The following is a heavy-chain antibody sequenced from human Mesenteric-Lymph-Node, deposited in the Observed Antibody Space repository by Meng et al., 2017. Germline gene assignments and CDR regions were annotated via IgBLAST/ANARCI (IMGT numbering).Heavy chain of an antibody. V-gene: IGHV3-23*01. CDR3: AKKACESTSCYRWYY. J-gene: IGHJ4*02. CDR1: GFTFSSYG. Sequence: GESLKISCAASGFTFSSYGMHWVRQAPGKGLEWVSAISGSGGSTYYADSVKGRFTISRDNSKNTLYLQMNSLRAEDTAVYYCAKKACESTSCYRWYYWGQGTLVTVSS. D-gene: IGHD2-2*02. CDR2: ISGSGGST.